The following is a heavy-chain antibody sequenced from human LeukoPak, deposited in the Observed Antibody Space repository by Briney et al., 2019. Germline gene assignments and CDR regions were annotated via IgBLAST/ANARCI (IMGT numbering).Heavy chain of an antibody. CDR3: ARTAAVAGTRYYYYYMDV. J-gene: IGHJ6*03. V-gene: IGHV4-39*07. D-gene: IGHD6-19*01. Sequence: SETLSLTCSVSGGSISSSSNYYWGWIRQPPGKGLEWIGSIYYSGSTYYNTSLKSRVTMSVDTSKNQFSLKLSSVTAADTAVYYCARTAAVAGTRYYYYYMDVWGKGTTVTVSS. CDR1: GGSISSSSNYY. CDR2: IYYSGST.